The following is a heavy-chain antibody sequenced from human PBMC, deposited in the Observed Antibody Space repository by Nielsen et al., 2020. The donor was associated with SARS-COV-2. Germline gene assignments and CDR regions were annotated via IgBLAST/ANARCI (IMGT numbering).Heavy chain of an antibody. D-gene: IGHD6-13*01. CDR2: ISWDGGST. J-gene: IGHJ2*01. CDR3: AKDTSSSSPNWYFDL. CDR1: GFTFDDYA. Sequence: GESLKISCAASGFTFDDYAMHWVRQAPGKGLEWVSLISWDGGSTHYADSVKGRFTISRDNSKNSLYLQMNSLRAEDTALYYCAKDTSSSSPNWYFDLWGRGTLVTVSS. V-gene: IGHV3-43D*03.